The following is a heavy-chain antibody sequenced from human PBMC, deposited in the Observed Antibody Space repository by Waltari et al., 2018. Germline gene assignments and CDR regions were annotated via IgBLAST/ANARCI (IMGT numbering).Heavy chain of an antibody. CDR1: GYPLTELS. D-gene: IGHD6-13*01. V-gene: IGHV1-24*01. CDR3: ATRGYSSSWYAVYFDY. J-gene: IGHJ4*02. CDR2: FDPEDGET. Sequence: QVQLVQSGAEVKKPGASVKVSCKVSGYPLTELSMHWVRPATGKGLEWMGGFDPEDGETIYAQKFQGRVTMTEDTSTDTAYMELSSLRSEDTAVYYCATRGYSSSWYAVYFDYWGQGTLVTVSS.